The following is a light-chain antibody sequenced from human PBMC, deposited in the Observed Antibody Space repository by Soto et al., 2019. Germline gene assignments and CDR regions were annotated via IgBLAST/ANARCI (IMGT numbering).Light chain of an antibody. CDR3: QQHNSDPRT. V-gene: IGKV1-17*01. Sequence: DIQMTQSPSSLSASVGERVTIACRASQTIRNDLNWYQQKPGQAPKLLIYAASSLQSGVPSRFSGSGSGTDFTLTISSLQPEDFATYYCQQHNSDPRTFGQGTKVDIK. J-gene: IGKJ1*01. CDR1: QTIRND. CDR2: AAS.